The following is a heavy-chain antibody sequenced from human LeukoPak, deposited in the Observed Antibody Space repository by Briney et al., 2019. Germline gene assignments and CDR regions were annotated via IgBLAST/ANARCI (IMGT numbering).Heavy chain of an antibody. J-gene: IGHJ6*02. V-gene: IGHV1-2*02. CDR3: ARSRREDDILTGFYNPYYNYAMDV. Sequence: ASVTVSCKASGYTFTGYYMHWVRQAPGQGLEWMGWINPNIGGTNYAQKSQGRVIMTRDTSISTAYMELSRLRSDDTAVYYCARSRREDDILTGFYNPYYNYAMDVWGQGTTVTVSS. CDR1: GYTFTGYY. D-gene: IGHD3-9*01. CDR2: INPNIGGT.